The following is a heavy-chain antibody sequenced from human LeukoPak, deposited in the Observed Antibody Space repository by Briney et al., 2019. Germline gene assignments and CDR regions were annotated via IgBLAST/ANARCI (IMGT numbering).Heavy chain of an antibody. J-gene: IGHJ4*02. Sequence: PGGSLRLSCAASGFTFSTYGMHWVRQAPGKGLEWVAFIRYDGSNKYYADSVKGRFTISRDNSKNTLYLQMNSLRAEDTAVYYCARDITRGYSGYDRVDYWGQGTLVTVSS. CDR3: ARDITRGYSGYDRVDY. CDR1: GFTFSTYG. D-gene: IGHD5-12*01. V-gene: IGHV3-30*02. CDR2: IRYDGSNK.